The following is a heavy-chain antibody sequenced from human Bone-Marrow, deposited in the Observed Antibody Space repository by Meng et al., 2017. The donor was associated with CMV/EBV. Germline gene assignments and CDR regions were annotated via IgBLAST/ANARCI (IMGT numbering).Heavy chain of an antibody. CDR1: GYTFTGYY. Sequence: SVKVSCKASGYTFTGYYMHWVRQAPGQGLEWMGGIIPIFGTANYAQKFQGRVTITTDESTSTAYMELSSLRSEDTAVYYCARGLGKRYYDSSGYIEVYFDYWGQGPLVTVSS. CDR2: IIPIFGTA. CDR3: ARGLGKRYYDSSGYIEVYFDY. V-gene: IGHV1-69*05. J-gene: IGHJ4*02. D-gene: IGHD3-22*01.